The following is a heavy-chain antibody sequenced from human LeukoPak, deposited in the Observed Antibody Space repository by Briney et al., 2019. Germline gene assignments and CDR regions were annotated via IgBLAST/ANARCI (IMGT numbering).Heavy chain of an antibody. V-gene: IGHV3-30*18. CDR1: GFTFSSYS. Sequence: PGGSLRLSCAASGFTFSSYSMTWVRQAPGMGLEWVAVISYDGSNKYYADSVKGRFTISRDNSKNTLYLQMNSLRAEDTAVYYCAKGHNGGYYDILTGYYISDYYYYGMDVWGQGTTVTVSS. J-gene: IGHJ6*02. D-gene: IGHD3-9*01. CDR2: ISYDGSNK. CDR3: AKGHNGGYYDILTGYYISDYYYYGMDV.